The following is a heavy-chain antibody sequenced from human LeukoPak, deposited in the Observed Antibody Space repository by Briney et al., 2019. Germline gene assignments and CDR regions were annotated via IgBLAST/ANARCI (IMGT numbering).Heavy chain of an antibody. CDR2: IGIDSGNT. D-gene: IGHD2-2*01. V-gene: IGHV3-48*01. CDR1: GFTFSDYS. CDR3: ARDFKYAFDN. Sequence: GGSLRLSCAASGFTFSDYSMNWVRQAPGQGLEGISYIGIDSGNTNYADSVKGRFTISGDKAKNSLYLQMNSLRVEDTAVYYCARDFKYAFDNWGQGTLVTVSS. J-gene: IGHJ4*02.